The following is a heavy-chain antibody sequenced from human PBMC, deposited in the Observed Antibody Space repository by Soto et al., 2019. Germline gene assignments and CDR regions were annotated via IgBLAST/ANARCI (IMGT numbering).Heavy chain of an antibody. V-gene: IGHV4-39*01. Sequence: SETLPLTCTVSGGSISNVDYYWGWIRQPPGKELEWIGTIYYSGTTYFNPSVKSRLTISVDTSRNQFSLKLSSVTAADTAVYYCARLVYVNYVGYYFDYWGQGTLVTVSS. CDR2: IYYSGTT. D-gene: IGHD1-26*01. J-gene: IGHJ4*02. CDR3: ARLVYVNYVGYYFDY. CDR1: GGSISNVDYY.